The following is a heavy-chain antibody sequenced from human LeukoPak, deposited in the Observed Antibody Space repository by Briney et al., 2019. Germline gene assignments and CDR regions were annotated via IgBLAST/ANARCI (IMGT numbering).Heavy chain of an antibody. CDR2: IYYSGST. CDR3: ARGSFDDFWSGYDNGYFDY. J-gene: IGHJ4*02. Sequence: PSETLSLTCTVSGGSISSSSYYWGWIRQPPGKGLEWIGSIYYSGSTYYNPSLKSRVTISVGTSKNQFSLKLSSVTAADTAVYYCARGSFDDFWSGYDNGYFDYWGQGTLVTVSS. CDR1: GGSISSSSYY. V-gene: IGHV4-39*07. D-gene: IGHD3-3*01.